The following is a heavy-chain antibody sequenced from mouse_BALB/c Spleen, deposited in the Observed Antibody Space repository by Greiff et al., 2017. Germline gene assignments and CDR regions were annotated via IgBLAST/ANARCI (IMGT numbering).Heavy chain of an antibody. J-gene: IGHJ4*01. D-gene: IGHD1-1*01. Sequence: VQLQQSGPELVKPGASVKMSCTASGYTFTSYVMHWVKQKPGQGLEWIGYINPYNDGTKYNEKFKGKATLTSDKSSSTAYMELSSLTSEDSAVYYCARDLITTVVDAMDYWGQGTSVTVSS. CDR3: ARDLITTVVDAMDY. CDR2: INPYNDGT. CDR1: GYTFTSYV. V-gene: IGHV1-14*01.